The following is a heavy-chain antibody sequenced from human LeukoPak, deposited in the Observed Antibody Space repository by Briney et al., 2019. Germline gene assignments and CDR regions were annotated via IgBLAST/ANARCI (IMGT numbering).Heavy chain of an antibody. J-gene: IGHJ4*02. Sequence: RGSLGLSCASAGFTFDDFAMHWVRQAPGKGLELVSLSSGDGGSTYYADSVKGRFTISRDNSKNSLYLQMNSLRTEDTALYYCAKEPETTVPYFDYWGQGTLVTVSS. D-gene: IGHD4-11*01. CDR1: GFTFDDFA. CDR3: AKEPETTVPYFDY. V-gene: IGHV3-43*02. CDR2: SSGDGGST.